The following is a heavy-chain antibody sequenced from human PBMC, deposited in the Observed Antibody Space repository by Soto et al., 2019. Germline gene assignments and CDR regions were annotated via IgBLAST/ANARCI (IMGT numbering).Heavy chain of an antibody. CDR2: IIPIFGTA. CDR1: GGTFSSYA. V-gene: IGHV1-69*01. CDR3: ARDVMATITRYYYYGMDV. J-gene: IGHJ6*02. D-gene: IGHD5-12*01. Sequence: QVQLVQSGAEVKKPGSSVKVSCKASGGTFSSYAISWVRQAPGQGHEWMGGIIPIFGTANYAQKFQGRVTITADESTSTAYMELSSLRSEDTAVYYCARDVMATITRYYYYGMDVWGQGTTVTVSS.